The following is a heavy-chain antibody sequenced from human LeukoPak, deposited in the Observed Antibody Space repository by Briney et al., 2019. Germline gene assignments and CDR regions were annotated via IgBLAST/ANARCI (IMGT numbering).Heavy chain of an antibody. D-gene: IGHD2-15*01. CDR3: ARDYCSGGSCYDY. J-gene: IGHJ4*02. CDR2: IYYSGST. CDR1: GGSINNYY. V-gene: IGHV4-59*01. Sequence: PSETLSLTCTVSGGSINNYYWSWIRQPPGKGLEWIGYIYYSGSTNYNPSLKSRVTISVDTSKNQFSLNLSSVTAADTAVYYCARDYCSGGSCYDYWGQGTLVTVSS.